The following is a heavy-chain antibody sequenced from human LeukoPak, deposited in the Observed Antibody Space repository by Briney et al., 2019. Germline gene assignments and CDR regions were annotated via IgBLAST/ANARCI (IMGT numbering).Heavy chain of an antibody. CDR2: ISFAGSTK. CDR1: GFTFSNFG. V-gene: IGHV3-30*18. Sequence: PGRSLRLSCAASGFTFSNFGMHWVRQAPGKGLEWVAVISFAGSTKYRADSVKGRFTVSRDNSKNTLYLQMNSLRVEDTAVYYCAKGDDSSGYSLWDYWGQGTLVTVSS. D-gene: IGHD3-22*01. J-gene: IGHJ4*02. CDR3: AKGDDSSGYSLWDY.